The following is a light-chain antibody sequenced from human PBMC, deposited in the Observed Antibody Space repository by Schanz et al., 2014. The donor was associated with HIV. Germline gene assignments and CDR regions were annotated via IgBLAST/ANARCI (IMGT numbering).Light chain of an antibody. Sequence: DIQMTQSPSSLSASVGDRVTITCRASQSITKYLNWYQEKPGKAPELLIFAASSLQSGVPSRFSGSGSGTEFTLTISRLEPEDFAVYYCQQYGSSPRTFGQGTKVEIK. J-gene: IGKJ1*01. CDR3: QQYGSSPRT. V-gene: IGKV1-39*01. CDR2: AAS. CDR1: QSITKY.